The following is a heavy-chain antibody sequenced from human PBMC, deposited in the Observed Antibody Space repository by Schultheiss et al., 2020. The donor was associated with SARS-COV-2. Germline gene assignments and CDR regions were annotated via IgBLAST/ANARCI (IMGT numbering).Heavy chain of an antibody. V-gene: IGHV4-38-2*02. CDR2: IYHSGST. D-gene: IGHD3-3*01. Sequence: SETLSLTCTVSGYSISSGYYWGWIRQPPGKGLEWIGSIYHSGSTYYNPSLKSRVTISVDTSKNQFSLKLSSVTAADTAVYYCAREGTYYDFWSGLPYYYGMDVWGQATTVTVSS. CDR1: GYSISSGYY. CDR3: AREGTYYDFWSGLPYYYGMDV. J-gene: IGHJ6*02.